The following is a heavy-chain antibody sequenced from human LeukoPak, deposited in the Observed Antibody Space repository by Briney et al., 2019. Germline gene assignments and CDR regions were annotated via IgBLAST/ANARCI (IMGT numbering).Heavy chain of an antibody. CDR2: IYYSGST. Sequence: SETLSLTCTVSGGSISSSSYYWGWIRQPPGKGLEWIGSIYYSGSTYYNPSLKSRVTISVDTSKNQFSLKLSSVTAADTAVYYCARTGDSGYDGYLPDYWGQGTLVTVSS. J-gene: IGHJ4*02. CDR1: GGSISSSSYY. D-gene: IGHD5-12*01. CDR3: ARTGDSGYDGYLPDY. V-gene: IGHV4-39*01.